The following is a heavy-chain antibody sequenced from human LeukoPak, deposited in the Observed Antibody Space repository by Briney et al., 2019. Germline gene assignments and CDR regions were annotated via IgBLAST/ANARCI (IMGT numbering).Heavy chain of an antibody. D-gene: IGHD2-2*01. CDR1: GFTFSSYA. Sequence: GGSLRLSCAASGFTFSSYAMSWVRQAPGKGLEWVSAISGSGGSTYYADSVEGRFTISRDNSKNTLYLQMNSLRVEDTAVYYCAKDDCTSTNCPAGFDPWGQGTLVSVSS. J-gene: IGHJ5*02. CDR2: ISGSGGST. CDR3: AKDDCTSTNCPAGFDP. V-gene: IGHV3-23*01.